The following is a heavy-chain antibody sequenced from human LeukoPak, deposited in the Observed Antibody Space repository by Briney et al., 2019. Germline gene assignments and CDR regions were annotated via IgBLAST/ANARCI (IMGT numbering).Heavy chain of an antibody. CDR1: GFTFSSYA. D-gene: IGHD6-19*01. CDR2: ISYDGSNK. J-gene: IGHJ4*02. CDR3: ARARSGWYLGQFDY. Sequence: GESLRLSCVVSGFTFSSYAMHWVRQAPGKGLEWVAVISYDGSNKYYTDSVKGRFTISRDNSKNTLYLQMNSLRAEDTAVYYCARARSGWYLGQFDYWGQGTLVTVSS. V-gene: IGHV3-30*04.